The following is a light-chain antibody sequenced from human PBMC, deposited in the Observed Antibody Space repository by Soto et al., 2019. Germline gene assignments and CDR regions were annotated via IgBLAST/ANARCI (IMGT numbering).Light chain of an antibody. CDR3: MQGTYWPRLT. CDR1: QSLVYSDGNTY. CDR2: KVS. Sequence: DVVMTQSPLSLPVTLGQPASISCRSSQSLVYSDGNTYLNWFHQRPGQSPRRLIYKVSNRDSGVPDRFSGSGSGTDFTLKISRVEVEDVGVFYCMQGTYWPRLTFGGGTKVEIK. V-gene: IGKV2-30*01. J-gene: IGKJ4*01.